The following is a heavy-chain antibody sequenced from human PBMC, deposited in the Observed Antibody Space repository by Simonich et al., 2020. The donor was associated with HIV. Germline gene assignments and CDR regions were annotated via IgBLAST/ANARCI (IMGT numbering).Heavy chain of an antibody. Sequence: QVQLQQWGAGLLKPSETLSLTCAVYGWSFSGYYWSWIRRPPGKGLEWIGEINHSRSTNYNPSPKSRVTISVDTSKNQFSLKLSSVTAADTAVYYCASCGGDSYHFDYWGQGTLVTVSS. D-gene: IGHD2-21*02. CDR3: ASCGGDSYHFDY. CDR1: GWSFSGYY. V-gene: IGHV4-34*01. J-gene: IGHJ4*02. CDR2: INHSRST.